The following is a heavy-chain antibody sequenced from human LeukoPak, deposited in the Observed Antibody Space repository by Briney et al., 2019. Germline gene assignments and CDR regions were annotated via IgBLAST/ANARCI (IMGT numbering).Heavy chain of an antibody. D-gene: IGHD6-13*01. CDR3: ARGSSSWYKNWFDP. V-gene: IGHV1-2*02. CDR1: GYTFTGYY. J-gene: IGHJ5*02. CDR2: INPNSGGT. Sequence: ASVKVSCKASGYTFTGYYMHWVRQAPGQGLEWMGWINPNSGGTNYAQKFQGRVTMTRDTSISTAYMELSRLRSDDTAVYYCARGSSSWYKNWFDPWGQGTLVTVSS.